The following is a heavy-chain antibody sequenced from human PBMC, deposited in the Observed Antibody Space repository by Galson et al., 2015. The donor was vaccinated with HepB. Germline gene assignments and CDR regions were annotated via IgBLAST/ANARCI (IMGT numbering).Heavy chain of an antibody. CDR1: GFTFSDYY. D-gene: IGHD3-10*01. Sequence: SLRLSCAASGFTFSDYYMSWIRQAPGKGLEWVSYISSSGSTIYYADSVKGRFTISRDNAKNSLYLQMNSLRAEDTAVYYCARESAVGGNWFDPWGQGTLVTVSS. V-gene: IGHV3-11*01. CDR2: ISSSGSTI. J-gene: IGHJ5*02. CDR3: ARESAVGGNWFDP.